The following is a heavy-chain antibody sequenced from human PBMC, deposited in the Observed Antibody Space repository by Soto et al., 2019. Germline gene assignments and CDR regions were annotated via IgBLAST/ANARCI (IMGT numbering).Heavy chain of an antibody. V-gene: IGHV3-30*18. J-gene: IGHJ3*02. D-gene: IGHD3-9*01. CDR2: ISYDGSNK. Sequence: GGSLRLSCAASGFTFSSYGMHWVRQAPGKGLEWVAVISYDGSNKYYADSVKGRFTISRDNSKNTLYLQMNSLRAEDTAVYYCAKDRVLRYFDWLLPYPDAFDIWGQGTMVTVSS. CDR1: GFTFSSYG. CDR3: AKDRVLRYFDWLLPYPDAFDI.